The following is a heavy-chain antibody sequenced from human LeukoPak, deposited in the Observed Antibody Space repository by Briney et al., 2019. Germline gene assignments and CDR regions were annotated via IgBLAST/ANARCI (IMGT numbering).Heavy chain of an antibody. CDR1: GGSFSGYY. Sequence: SETLSLTCAVYGGSFSGYYWSWIRQPPGKGLEWIGEINHSGSTHYNPSLKSRVTISVDTSKNQFSLKLSSVTAADTAVYYCARGTRGDYVYHRGNFRRMVYYYYMDVWGKGTTVTVSS. D-gene: IGHD4-17*01. J-gene: IGHJ6*03. CDR2: INHSGST. V-gene: IGHV4-34*01. CDR3: ARGTRGDYVYHRGNFRRMVYYYYMDV.